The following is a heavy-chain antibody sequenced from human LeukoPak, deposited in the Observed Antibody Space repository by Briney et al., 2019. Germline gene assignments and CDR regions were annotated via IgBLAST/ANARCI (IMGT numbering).Heavy chain of an antibody. CDR2: INPNTGAT. J-gene: IGHJ4*02. V-gene: IGHV1-2*02. CDR1: VYTLTGYY. CDR3: ARDRVGSGWPRPYYFEV. Sequence: ASVKVSCKASVYTLTGYYLHWVRQAPVQGLEWMGWINPNTGATHSAQKFQGRITMTRDTSISTAYMDLSRLRSDDTAVYYCARDRVGSGWPRPYYFEVWGQGTLVTVSS. D-gene: IGHD6-19*01.